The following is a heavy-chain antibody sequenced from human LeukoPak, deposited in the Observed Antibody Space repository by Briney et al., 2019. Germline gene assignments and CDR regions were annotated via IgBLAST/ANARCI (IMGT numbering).Heavy chain of an antibody. CDR1: GGSISTPNW. J-gene: IGHJ4*02. CDR3: ARGVTRIDYGGNSEIDC. Sequence: PSETLSLTCAVSGGSISTPNWWTWVRQPPGKGLEWIGEINHTGTTNYNPSLKSRVTISVDTSKNQFSLKLSSVTAADTAVYYCARGVTRIDYGGNSEIDCWGQGTLVTVSS. CDR2: INHTGTT. V-gene: IGHV4-4*02. D-gene: IGHD4-23*01.